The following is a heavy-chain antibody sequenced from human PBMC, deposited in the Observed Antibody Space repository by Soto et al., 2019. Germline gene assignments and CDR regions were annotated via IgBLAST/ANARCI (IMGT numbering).Heavy chain of an antibody. J-gene: IGHJ4*02. CDR1: GGSISSSNW. CDR2: IYYSGST. Sequence: SETLSLTCAVSGGSISSSNWWSWVRQPPGKGLEWIGEIYYSGSTNYNPSLKSRVTISVDTSKNQFSLKLSSVTAADTAVYYCARGGPSGWTYYFDYWGQGTLVTSPQ. V-gene: IGHV4-4*02. D-gene: IGHD6-19*01. CDR3: ARGGPSGWTYYFDY.